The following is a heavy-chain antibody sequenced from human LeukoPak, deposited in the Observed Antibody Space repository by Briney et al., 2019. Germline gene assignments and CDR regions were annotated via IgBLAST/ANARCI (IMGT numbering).Heavy chain of an antibody. CDR3: ARGGAVVTRPHKFDY. J-gene: IGHJ4*02. V-gene: IGHV4-59*01. CDR1: SGSISSYY. CDR2: IYYSGST. D-gene: IGHD4-23*01. Sequence: PSETLSLTCTVSSGSISSYYWSWIRQPPGKGLEWIGYIYYSGSTNYNPSLKSRVTISVDTSKNQFSLKLSSVTAADTAVYYCARGGAVVTRPHKFDYWGQGTLVTASS.